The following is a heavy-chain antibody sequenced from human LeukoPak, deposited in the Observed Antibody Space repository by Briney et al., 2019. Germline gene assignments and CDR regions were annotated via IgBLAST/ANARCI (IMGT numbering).Heavy chain of an antibody. CDR2: MNPNSGNT. D-gene: IGHD3-22*01. Sequence: GASVKVSCKASGYTFTSYDINWGRQATGQGVEWMGWMNPNSGNTGYAQKFQGRVTITSNTSISTAYMELSSLRSEDTAVYYCARGLLRTKWLLCYWGQGTLVTVSS. CDR1: GYTFTSYD. CDR3: ARGLLRTKWLLCY. J-gene: IGHJ4*02. V-gene: IGHV1-8*03.